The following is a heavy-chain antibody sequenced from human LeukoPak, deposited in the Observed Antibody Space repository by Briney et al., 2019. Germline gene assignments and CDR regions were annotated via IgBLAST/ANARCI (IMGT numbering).Heavy chain of an antibody. V-gene: IGHV4-39*01. CDR2: IYYSGST. CDR3: ARQNYDFWSGYCFDY. D-gene: IGHD3-3*01. J-gene: IGHJ4*02. CDR1: GGSISSSSYY. Sequence: SETLSLTCTVSGGSISSSSYYWGWIRQPPGKGLEWIGSIYYSGSTYYNPSLKSRVTISVDTSKDQFSLKLSSVTAADTAVYYCARQNYDFWSGYCFDYWGQGTLVTVSS.